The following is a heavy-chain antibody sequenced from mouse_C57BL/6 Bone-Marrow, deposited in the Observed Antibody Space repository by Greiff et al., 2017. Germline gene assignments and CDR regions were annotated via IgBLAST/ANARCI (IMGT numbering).Heavy chain of an antibody. J-gene: IGHJ3*01. D-gene: IGHD2-2*01. CDR1: GFNIKDDY. CDR3: TTLAIYYGYEGFAY. CDR2: IDPENGDT. V-gene: IGHV14-4*01. Sequence: EVQLQESGAELVRPGASVKLSCTASGFNIKDDYMHWVKQRPEQGLEWIGWIDPENGDTEYASKFQGKATITADTSSNTAYLQLSILTSEDTAVYYCTTLAIYYGYEGFAYWGQGTLVTVSA.